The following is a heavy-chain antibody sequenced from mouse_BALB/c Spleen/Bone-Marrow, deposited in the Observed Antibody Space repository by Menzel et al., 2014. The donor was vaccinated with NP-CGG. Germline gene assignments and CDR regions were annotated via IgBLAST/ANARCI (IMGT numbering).Heavy chain of an antibody. D-gene: IGHD2-1*01. J-gene: IGHJ1*01. CDR2: IGTGRGT. CDR3: ARDRAYGNWYFDV. V-gene: IGHV2-9*02. CDR1: GFSLKNYG. Sequence: QVQLKQSGPGLVAPSQSLSITCTVSGFSLKNYGVHWVRQPPGKGLEWLGVIGTGRGTNYNSALMSRLSISKDNSKSQVFLKTNSLQTDDTAMYYCARDRAYGNWYFDVWGAGTTVTVSS.